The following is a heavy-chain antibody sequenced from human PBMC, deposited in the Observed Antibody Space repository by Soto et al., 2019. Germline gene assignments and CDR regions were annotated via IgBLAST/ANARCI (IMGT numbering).Heavy chain of an antibody. V-gene: IGHV4-59*01. D-gene: IGHD2-21*01. CDR2: IYYSGST. CDR3: ARGGPIFTGWFDP. CDR1: GGSISSYY. Sequence: PSETLSLTCTVSGGSISSYYWSWIRQPPGRGLEWIGYIYYSGSTNYNPSLKSRVTISVDTSKNQFSLKLSSVTAADTAVYYCARGGPIFTGWFDPWGQGTLVTVSS. J-gene: IGHJ5*02.